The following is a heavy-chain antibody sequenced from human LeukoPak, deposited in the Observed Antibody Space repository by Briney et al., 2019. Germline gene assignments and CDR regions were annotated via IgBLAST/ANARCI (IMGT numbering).Heavy chain of an antibody. CDR1: GGTFSSYA. CDR2: IIPILGIA. J-gene: IGHJ6*02. D-gene: IGHD6-19*01. Sequence: SVKVSCKASGGTFSSYAISWVRQAPGQGLEWMGRIIPILGIANYAQKFQGRVTITADKSTSTAYMELSSLRSEDTAVYYCARVVAGPNGMDVWGQGTTVTVSS. V-gene: IGHV1-69*04. CDR3: ARVVAGPNGMDV.